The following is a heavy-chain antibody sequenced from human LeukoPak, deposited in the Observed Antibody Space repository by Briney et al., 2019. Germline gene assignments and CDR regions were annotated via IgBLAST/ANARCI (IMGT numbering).Heavy chain of an antibody. Sequence: SETLSLTCTVSGGSISSYYWSWIRQPPGMGLEWIGYIYYSGSTNYNPSLKSRVTISVDTSKIQFSLKLSSVTAADTAVYYCAGSRDQLRPLKFDPWGQGTLVTVSS. CDR2: IYYSGST. CDR1: GGSISSYY. CDR3: AGSRDQLRPLKFDP. V-gene: IGHV4-59*12. D-gene: IGHD2-2*01. J-gene: IGHJ5*02.